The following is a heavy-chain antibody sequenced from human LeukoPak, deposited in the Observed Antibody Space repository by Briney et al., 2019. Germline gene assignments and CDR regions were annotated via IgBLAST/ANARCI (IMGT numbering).Heavy chain of an antibody. CDR1: GGTFSSYA. D-gene: IGHD3-10*01. J-gene: IGHJ6*03. CDR3: ARGMYEYGSGTYYMDV. CDR2: IIPIFGTA. Sequence: SVKVSCKASGGTFSSYAISWVRQAPGQGLEWMGGIIPIFGTANCAQKFQGRVTITADESTSTAYMELSSLRSEDTAVYYCARGMYEYGSGTYYMDVWGKGTTVTISS. V-gene: IGHV1-69*13.